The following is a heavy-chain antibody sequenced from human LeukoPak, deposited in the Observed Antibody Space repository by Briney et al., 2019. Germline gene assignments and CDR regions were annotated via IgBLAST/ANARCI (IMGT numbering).Heavy chain of an antibody. CDR2: INWDGGSI. CDR3: ARDLSSNWYNFGY. J-gene: IGHJ4*02. Sequence: GGPLRLSCGDSGLTFYVYGMRWVRHARGRGLEGVAGINWDGGSIFCADSVKGRFTISRENAENTLYVEIKSQRRGHTCLYLLARDLSSNWYNFGYWGQGTLVSVSS. CDR1: GLTFYVYG. V-gene: IGHV3-20*01. D-gene: IGHD6-13*01.